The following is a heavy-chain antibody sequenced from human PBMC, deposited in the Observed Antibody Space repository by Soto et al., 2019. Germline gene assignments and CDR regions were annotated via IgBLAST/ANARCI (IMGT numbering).Heavy chain of an antibody. V-gene: IGHV1-8*01. CDR3: ARDYYGSGSYSYGMDV. Sequence: QVQLVQSGVEVKKPGASVKVSCKASGYTFTSYDINWVRQATGQGLEWMGWMNPNSGNTGYAQKFQGRVTMTRNTSISTAYMELSSLRSEDTAVYYCARDYYGSGSYSYGMDVWGQGTTVTVSS. CDR2: MNPNSGNT. J-gene: IGHJ6*02. D-gene: IGHD3-10*01. CDR1: GYTFTSYD.